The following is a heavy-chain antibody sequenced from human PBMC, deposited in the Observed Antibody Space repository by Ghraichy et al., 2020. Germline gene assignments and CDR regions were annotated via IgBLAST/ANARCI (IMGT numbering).Heavy chain of an antibody. Sequence: GSLRLSCAASGFTFSSYAMSWVRQAPGKGLEWVSAISGSGGSTYYADSVKGRFTISRDNSKNTLYLQMNSLRAEDTAVYYCAKDGRYYDFWSGYYTWGQGTLVTVSS. CDR3: AKDGRYYDFWSGYYT. D-gene: IGHD3-3*01. CDR1: GFTFSSYA. J-gene: IGHJ5*02. CDR2: ISGSGGST. V-gene: IGHV3-23*01.